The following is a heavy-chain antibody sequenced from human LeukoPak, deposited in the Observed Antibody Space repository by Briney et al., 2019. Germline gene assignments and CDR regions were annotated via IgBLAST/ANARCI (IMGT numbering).Heavy chain of an antibody. Sequence: PGGSLRLSCAASGFSSSSYWMHWVSQAPGKGLVWVSRINSDGSSTTYADSVKGRFTISRDNAKNTLYLQMNSLRAEDTAVYYCVRRNYWGQGTLVTVSS. J-gene: IGHJ4*02. CDR3: VRRNY. CDR1: GFSSSSYW. V-gene: IGHV3-74*01. CDR2: INSDGSST.